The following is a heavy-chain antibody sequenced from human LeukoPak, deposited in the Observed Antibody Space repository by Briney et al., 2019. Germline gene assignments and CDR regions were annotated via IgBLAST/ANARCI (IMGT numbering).Heavy chain of an antibody. V-gene: IGHV1-69*13. J-gene: IGHJ4*02. CDR2: IITIFGTA. CDR1: GGTFSSYA. CDR3: AREKLDSSSS. Sequence: SVKVSCKASGGTFSSYAISRVRQAPGQGLEWMGGIITIFGTANYAQKFQGRVTITADESTSTAYMELSSVRSEDTGVNYCAREKLDSSSSWGQGTLVTVSS. D-gene: IGHD6-13*01.